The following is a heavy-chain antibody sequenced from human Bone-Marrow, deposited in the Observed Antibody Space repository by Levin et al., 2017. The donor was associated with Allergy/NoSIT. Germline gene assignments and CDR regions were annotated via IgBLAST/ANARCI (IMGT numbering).Heavy chain of an antibody. J-gene: IGHJ4*02. CDR3: ARTGGNHRPEFDS. CDR1: GFTFENHG. CDR2: LSYDGTTE. D-gene: IGHD1-1*01. V-gene: IGHV3-30*03. Sequence: PGGSLRLSCVGSGFTFENHGIHWVRQAPGKGLEWVSVLSYDGTTEYYADSVKGRLTSSRDNSKNTVYLQIQSLTADDTAVYYCARTGGNHRPEFDSWGQGILVTVSS.